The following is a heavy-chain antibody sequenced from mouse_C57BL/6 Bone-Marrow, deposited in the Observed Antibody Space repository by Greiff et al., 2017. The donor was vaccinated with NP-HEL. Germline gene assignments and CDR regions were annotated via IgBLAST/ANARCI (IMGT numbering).Heavy chain of an antibody. CDR2: ISSGSSTI. Sequence: DVMLVESGGGLVKPGGSLKLSCAASGFTFSDYGMHWVRQAPEKGLEWVAYISSGSSTIYDADTVKGRFTISRDNAKNTLFLQMTSLRSEDTAMYYCARTWYFDYWGQGTTLTVSS. CDR1: GFTFSDYG. J-gene: IGHJ2*01. CDR3: ARTWYFDY. V-gene: IGHV5-17*01.